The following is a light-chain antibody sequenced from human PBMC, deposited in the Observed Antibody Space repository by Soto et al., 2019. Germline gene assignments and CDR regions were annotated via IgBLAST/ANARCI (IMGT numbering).Light chain of an antibody. V-gene: IGKV3-20*01. CDR1: QSVNSDY. Sequence: EIVLTQSPGTLSWSPGERATLSCRASQSVNSDYLGWFQQKPGQAPRLLIYGASTRATGTPDRFSGSGSGTDFTLTISRLEPECFAVYYCHHYGGCTITVGQGTRLEIK. CDR3: HHYGGCTIT. J-gene: IGKJ5*01. CDR2: GAS.